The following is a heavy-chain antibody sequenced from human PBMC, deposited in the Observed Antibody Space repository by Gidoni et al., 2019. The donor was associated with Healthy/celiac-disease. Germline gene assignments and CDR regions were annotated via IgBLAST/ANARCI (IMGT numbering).Heavy chain of an antibody. CDR2: INPNSGGT. J-gene: IGHJ6*02. CDR1: GYTFTGYY. Sequence: QVQLVQSGAEVKKPGASVKVSCKASGYTFTGYYMHRVRQAPGQGLEWMGWINPNSGGTNYAQKFQGRVTMTRDTSISTAYMELSRLRSDDTAVYYCARALRFLEWLPYPHYYGMDVWGQGTTVTVSS. CDR3: ARALRFLEWLPYPHYYGMDV. D-gene: IGHD3-3*01. V-gene: IGHV1-2*02.